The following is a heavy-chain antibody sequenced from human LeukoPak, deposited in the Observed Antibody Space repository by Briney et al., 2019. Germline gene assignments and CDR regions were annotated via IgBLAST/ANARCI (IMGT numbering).Heavy chain of an antibody. D-gene: IGHD2-15*01. CDR2: ITSSSSYA. Sequence: GGSLRLSCEASGFTFSTYNMNWVRQAPGKRLEWVSSITSSSSYAFYADSVKGRFTISRDNAKSSLYLQMNNLRAEDTAVYYCARDTGGFDIWGQGAMVTVSS. V-gene: IGHV3-21*01. CDR3: ARDTGGFDI. J-gene: IGHJ3*02. CDR1: GFTFSTYN.